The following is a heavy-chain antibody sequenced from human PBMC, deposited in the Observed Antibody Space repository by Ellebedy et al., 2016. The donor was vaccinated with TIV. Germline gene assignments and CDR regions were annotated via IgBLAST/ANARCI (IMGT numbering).Heavy chain of an antibody. J-gene: IGHJ6*02. V-gene: IGHV1-8*01. CDR1: GYTFTSYD. D-gene: IGHD3-22*01. CDR2: MNPNSGNT. Sequence: ASVKVSCXASGYTFTSYDINWVRQATGQGLEWMGWMNPNSGNTGYAQKFQGRVTMTRNTSISTAYMELSSLRSEDTAVYYCARDPPYYYDSSGWYYYGMDVWGQGTTVTVSS. CDR3: ARDPPYYYDSSGWYYYGMDV.